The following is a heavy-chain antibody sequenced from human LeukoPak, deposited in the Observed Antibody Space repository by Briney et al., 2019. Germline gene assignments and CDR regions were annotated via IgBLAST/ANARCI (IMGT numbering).Heavy chain of an antibody. CDR2: IYYSGST. CDR3: ARGLSLGYCSSTSCYSRGYYYYMDV. CDR1: GGSISSSSYY. V-gene: IGHV4-61*05. D-gene: IGHD2-2*01. J-gene: IGHJ6*03. Sequence: SETLSLTCTVSGGSISSSSYYWDWIRQPPGKGLEWIGYIYYSGSTNYNPSLKSRVTISVDTSKNQFSLKLSSVTAADTAVYYCARGLSLGYCSSTSCYSRGYYYYMDVWGKGTTVTVSS.